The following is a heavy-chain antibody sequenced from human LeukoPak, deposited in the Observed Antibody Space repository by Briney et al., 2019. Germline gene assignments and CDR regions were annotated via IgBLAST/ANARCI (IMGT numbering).Heavy chain of an antibody. V-gene: IGHV4-38-2*01. D-gene: IGHD6-19*01. Sequence: PSETLSLTCAVSGYSISSGYYWGWIRQPPGKGLEWIGSIYHSGSTYYNPSLKRRVTISVDTSKNQFSLKLSSVTAADTAVYYCARGRRSSGWYGYWGQGTLVTVSS. J-gene: IGHJ4*02. CDR3: ARGRRSSGWYGY. CDR1: GYSISSGYY. CDR2: IYHSGST.